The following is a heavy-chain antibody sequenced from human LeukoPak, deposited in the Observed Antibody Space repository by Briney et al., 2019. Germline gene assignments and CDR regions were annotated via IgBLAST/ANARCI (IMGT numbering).Heavy chain of an antibody. CDR2: IYYSGST. D-gene: IGHD5-12*01. Sequence: SETLSLTCAVSGGSISSYYWSWIRQPPGKGLEWIGYIYYSGSTNYNPSLKSRVTISVDTSKNQFSLKLSSVTAADTAVYYCARGGSGGYVVAYYYYYMDVWGKGTTVTVSS. CDR3: ARGGSGGYVVAYYYYYMDV. J-gene: IGHJ6*03. CDR1: GGSISSYY. V-gene: IGHV4-59*01.